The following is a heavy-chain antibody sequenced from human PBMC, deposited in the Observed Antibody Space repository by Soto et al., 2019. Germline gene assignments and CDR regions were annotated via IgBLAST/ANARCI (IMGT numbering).Heavy chain of an antibody. Sequence: PSETLSLTCAVYGASLSDNYCNWLRQPPGKGLEWIGEINHSGNTNYNPSLRSRITINPDTSKNQFSLHLYSVTPEDTAVYYCTGITWFRGVDVWGQGTPVTVSS. V-gene: IGHV4-34*01. CDR2: INHSGNT. CDR3: TGITWFRGVDV. J-gene: IGHJ6*02. CDR1: GASLSDNY. D-gene: IGHD3-10*01.